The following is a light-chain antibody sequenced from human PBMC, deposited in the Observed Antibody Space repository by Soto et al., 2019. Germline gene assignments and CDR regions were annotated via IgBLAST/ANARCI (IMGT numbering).Light chain of an antibody. J-gene: IGKJ1*01. CDR3: QRYRSYST. CDR2: DAS. V-gene: IGKV1-5*01. CDR1: QSISSW. Sequence: QSRPILYESIGDRVRITCRASQSISSWLAWYQQKPGKAPKLLIYDASSLESGVPSRFSGSGSGTEFTLTISSLQPDDFATYLCQRYRSYSTFGQGTKVYIK.